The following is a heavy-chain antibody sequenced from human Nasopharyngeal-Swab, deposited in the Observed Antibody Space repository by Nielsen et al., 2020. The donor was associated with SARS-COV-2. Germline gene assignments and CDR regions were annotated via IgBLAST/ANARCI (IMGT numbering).Heavy chain of an antibody. J-gene: IGHJ5*02. D-gene: IGHD6-19*01. CDR2: ISAYNGNT. CDR1: GYTFTSYG. V-gene: IGHV1-18*01. Sequence: ASVKVSCEASGYTFTSYGISWVRQAPGQGLEWMGWISAYNGNTNYAQKLQGRVTMTTDTSTSTAYMELRSLRSDDTAVYYCARDGGQWWLVILNENWFDPWGQGTLVTVSS. CDR3: ARDGGQWWLVILNENWFDP.